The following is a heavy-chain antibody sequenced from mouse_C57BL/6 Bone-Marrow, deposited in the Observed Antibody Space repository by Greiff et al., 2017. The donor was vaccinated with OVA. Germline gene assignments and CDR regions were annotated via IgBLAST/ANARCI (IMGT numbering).Heavy chain of an antibody. V-gene: IGHV1-26*01. J-gene: IGHJ2*01. Sequence: VQLQQSGPELVKPGASVKISCKASGYTFTDYYMNWVKQSHGKSLEWIGDINPNNGGTSYNQKFKGKATLTVDKSSSTAYMELRSLTSEDSAVYYCAKLGRNDYWGQGTTLTVSS. CDR2: INPNNGGT. CDR3: AKLGRNDY. CDR1: GYTFTDYY. D-gene: IGHD4-1*01.